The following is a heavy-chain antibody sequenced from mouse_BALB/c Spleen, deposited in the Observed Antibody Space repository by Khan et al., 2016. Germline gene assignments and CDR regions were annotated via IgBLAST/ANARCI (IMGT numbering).Heavy chain of an antibody. J-gene: IGHJ4*01. CDR1: GYTFTNYV. V-gene: IGHV1S136*01. D-gene: IGHD2-4*01. CDR2: INPYNDGT. CDR3: ARWPLITTRRKRHYYAMDY. Sequence: EVQLQESGPELVKPGASVKMSCKASGYTFTNYVMHWVKQKPGQGLEWIGYINPYNDGTKYNEKFKGKATLTSDKSSSTAYMELSSLTSEDSAVYYCARWPLITTRRKRHYYAMDYWGQGTSVTVSS.